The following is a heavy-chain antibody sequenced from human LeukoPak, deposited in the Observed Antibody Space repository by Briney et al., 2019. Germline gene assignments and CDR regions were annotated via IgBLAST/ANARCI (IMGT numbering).Heavy chain of an antibody. CDR3: ARIIAGRQPGGWDAYYYYYTDV. V-gene: IGHV3-7*01. CDR2: IKQHGSEK. J-gene: IGHJ6*03. Sequence: GGSLRLSGAASGFTFSSYWMSWVRQAPGKGLEWVANIKQHGSEKYYVDSVKGRFTISRDNAKNSLYLQMNSLRAEDTAVYYCARIIAGRQPGGWDAYYYYYTDVWGKGTTVTVSS. CDR1: GFTFSSYW. D-gene: IGHD1-26*01.